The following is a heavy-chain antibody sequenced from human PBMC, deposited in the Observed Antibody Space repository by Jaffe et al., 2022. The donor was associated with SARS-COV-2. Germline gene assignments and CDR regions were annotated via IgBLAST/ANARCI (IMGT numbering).Heavy chain of an antibody. D-gene: IGHD6-6*01. J-gene: IGHJ4*02. Sequence: EVQLVESGGGLVQPGGSLRLSCAASGFTFSSYAMHWVRQAPGKGLEYVSAISSNGGSTYYANSVKGRFTISRDNSKNTLYLQMGSLRAEDMAVYYCARGSRSNSSSPAVWGQGTLVTVSS. V-gene: IGHV3-64*01. CDR2: ISSNGGST. CDR1: GFTFSSYA. CDR3: ARGSRSNSSSPAV.